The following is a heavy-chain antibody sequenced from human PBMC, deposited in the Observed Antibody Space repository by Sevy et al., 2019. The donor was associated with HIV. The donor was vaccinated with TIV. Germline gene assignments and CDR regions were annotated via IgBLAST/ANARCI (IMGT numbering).Heavy chain of an antibody. CDR1: GGSISSYY. J-gene: IGHJ5*02. D-gene: IGHD3-10*01. CDR3: ARGDGSGSYLSGPAPNWFDP. CDR2: IYTSGST. V-gene: IGHV4-4*07. Sequence: SETLSLTCTVSGGSISSYYWSWIRQPAGKGLEWIGRIYTSGSTNYNPSLKSRVTMSVDTSKNQFSLKLSSVTAADTAVYYCARGDGSGSYLSGPAPNWFDPWGQGTLVTVSS.